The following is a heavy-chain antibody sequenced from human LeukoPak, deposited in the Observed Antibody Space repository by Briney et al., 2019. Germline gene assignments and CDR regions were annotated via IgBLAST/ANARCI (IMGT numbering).Heavy chain of an antibody. Sequence: PGGSLRLSCAASGFTVSSNYMSWVRQAPGKGLEWVSVIYSGGSTYYADSVKGRFTISRHNSKNKLYIQMISLKAEDTAVYYCASLYSVYDSYYFDYWGQGTLVTVSS. CDR2: IYSGGST. D-gene: IGHD5/OR15-5a*01. CDR1: GFTVSSNY. V-gene: IGHV3-53*04. CDR3: ASLYSVYDSYYFDY. J-gene: IGHJ4*02.